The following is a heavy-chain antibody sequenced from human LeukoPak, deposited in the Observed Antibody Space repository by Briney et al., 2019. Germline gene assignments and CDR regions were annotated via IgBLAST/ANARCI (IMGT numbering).Heavy chain of an antibody. CDR2: IDQSGST. Sequence: SETPSLTCGVYGGSFSGYYWSWVRQSPGKGLEWIGEIDQSGSTNYNPSLKSRVTITIDTSKNQFSLKLNSVTAADTAVYYGAINDGSGSYYKSDYWGQGTLVTVSS. D-gene: IGHD3-10*01. V-gene: IGHV4-34*01. J-gene: IGHJ4*02. CDR3: AINDGSGSYYKSDY. CDR1: GGSFSGYY.